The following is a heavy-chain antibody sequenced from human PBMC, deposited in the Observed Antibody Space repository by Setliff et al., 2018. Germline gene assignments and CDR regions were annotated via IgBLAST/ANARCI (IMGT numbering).Heavy chain of an antibody. CDR3: ARGRYYGSGSHLFDP. CDR2: IYHGGTT. J-gene: IGHJ5*02. D-gene: IGHD3-10*01. Sequence: KASETLSLTCDVSGYSISSGYYWGWVRQPPGKGLEWIGSIYHGGTTYYNPSLKSRVTISVDTSENQIFLKLSSVTAADTAVYYCARGRYYGSGSHLFDPWGQGTLVTVSS. CDR1: GYSISSGYY. V-gene: IGHV4-38-2*01.